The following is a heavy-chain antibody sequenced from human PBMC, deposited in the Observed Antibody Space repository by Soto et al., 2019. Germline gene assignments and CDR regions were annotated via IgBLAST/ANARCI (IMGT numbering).Heavy chain of an antibody. J-gene: IGHJ6*02. CDR2: INAGNGNT. CDR3: ARDPSYYGLDV. CDR1: GYTLTSYA. Sequence: GPSVKVPCKASGYTLTSYAMHWVCQAPGQRLEWMGWINAGNGNTKYSQKFQGRVTITRDTSASTAYMELSSLRSEDTAVYYCARDPSYYGLDVWGQGTTVTVSS. V-gene: IGHV1-3*01.